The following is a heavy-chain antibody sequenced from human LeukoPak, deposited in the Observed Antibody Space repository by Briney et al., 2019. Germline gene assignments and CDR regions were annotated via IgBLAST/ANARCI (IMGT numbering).Heavy chain of an antibody. V-gene: IGHV1-69*13. D-gene: IGHD2-21*02. Sequence: SVKVSCKASGYTLTSYGISWVRQAPGQGLEWMGGIIPIFGTANYAQKFQGRVTITADESTSTAYMELSSLRSEDTAVYYCASSAPCGGDCYDDYWGQGTLVTVSS. CDR3: ASSAPCGGDCYDDY. J-gene: IGHJ4*02. CDR2: IIPIFGTA. CDR1: GYTLTSYG.